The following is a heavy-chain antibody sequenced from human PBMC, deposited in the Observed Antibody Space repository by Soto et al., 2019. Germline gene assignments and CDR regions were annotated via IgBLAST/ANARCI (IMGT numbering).Heavy chain of an antibody. D-gene: IGHD3-3*01. J-gene: IGHJ3*02. Sequence: ASVKVSCKASGYTFTSYYMHWVRQAPGQGLEWMGIINPSGGSTSYAQKFQGRVTMTRDTSTSTVYMELSSLRSEDTAVYYCARARSSTDDFWPYDAFHIWGQGTMVTDS. CDR1: GYTFTSYY. V-gene: IGHV1-46*01. CDR2: INPSGGST. CDR3: ARARSSTDDFWPYDAFHI.